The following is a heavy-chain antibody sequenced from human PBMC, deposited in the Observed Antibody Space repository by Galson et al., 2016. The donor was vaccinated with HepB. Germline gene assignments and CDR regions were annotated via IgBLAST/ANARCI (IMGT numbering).Heavy chain of an antibody. CDR3: TRGNLGTSATMAFDY. J-gene: IGHJ4*02. Sequence: EPLSLTCDVSGGSISSNYWWGWVRQSPEKGFEWIGEIYETGTANYNPSFTSRATISVDTSKNQISLRLDSVTAADTAVYYCTRGNLGTSATMAFDYWGQGTLVTVSS. D-gene: IGHD4/OR15-4a*01. V-gene: IGHV4-4*02. CDR1: GGSISSNYW. CDR2: IYETGTA.